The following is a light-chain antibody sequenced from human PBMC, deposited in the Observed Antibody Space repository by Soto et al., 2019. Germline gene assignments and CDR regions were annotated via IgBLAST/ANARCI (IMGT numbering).Light chain of an antibody. J-gene: IGKJ5*01. V-gene: IGKV3-11*01. CDR1: QIISSY. CDR3: SRRNNCRSA. CDR2: DAS. Sequence: ESVLIQSPAVPSMTKGERATLSCRASQIISSYLAWYQQKPGQAPRLLIYDASNRATAIPARFSGSGSGTDFPLTTSSLDPENFAFYNRSRRNNCRSASGQGAGL.